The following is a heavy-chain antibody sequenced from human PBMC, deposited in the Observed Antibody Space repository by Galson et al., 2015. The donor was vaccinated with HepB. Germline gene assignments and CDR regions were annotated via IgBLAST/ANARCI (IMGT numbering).Heavy chain of an antibody. CDR2: IIPIFGTA. J-gene: IGHJ2*01. D-gene: IGHD5-18*01. CDR1: GGTFSSYA. CDR3: ARVPEGIQQPFVWYFDL. Sequence: SVKVSCKASGGTFSSYAISWVRQAPGQGLEWMGGIIPIFGTANYAQKFQGRVTITADKSTSTAYMELSSLRSEDTAVYYCARVPEGIQQPFVWYFDLWGRGTLVTVSS. V-gene: IGHV1-69*06.